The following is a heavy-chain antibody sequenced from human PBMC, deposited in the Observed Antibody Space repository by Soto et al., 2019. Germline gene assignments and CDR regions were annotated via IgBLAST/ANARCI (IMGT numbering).Heavy chain of an antibody. Sequence: QVELVQSGAEVKKPGSSVKVSCKASGGNFITFAISWVRQAPGQGLEWMGEIIPISSTTKTAHKFQDRVTISAAGSPSTVHMEPRSLKSQDTAIYISATKLGNDPFGSYGLEDWGQGTTVTVSS. J-gene: IGHJ6*02. CDR2: IIPISSTT. CDR1: GGNFITFA. V-gene: IGHV1-69*01. D-gene: IGHD7-27*01. CDR3: ATKLGNDPFGSYGLED.